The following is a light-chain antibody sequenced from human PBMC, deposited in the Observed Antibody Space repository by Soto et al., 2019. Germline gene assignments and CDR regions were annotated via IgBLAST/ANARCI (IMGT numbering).Light chain of an antibody. CDR3: SSYTSSSLYV. J-gene: IGLJ1*01. Sequence: QSVLTQPASVSGGPGQSSTISCTGTSSDVGGYNYVSWYQQHPGKAPKLMIYDVSNRPSGVSNRFSGSKSGNTASLTISGLRAEDEADYYCSSYTSSSLYVFGTGTKVTVL. CDR1: SSDVGGYNY. V-gene: IGLV2-14*01. CDR2: DVS.